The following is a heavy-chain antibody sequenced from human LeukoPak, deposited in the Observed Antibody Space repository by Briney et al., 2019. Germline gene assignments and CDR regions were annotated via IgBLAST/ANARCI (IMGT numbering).Heavy chain of an antibody. D-gene: IGHD1-26*01. J-gene: IGHJ4*02. V-gene: IGHV3-11*03. CDR2: ISGSGSYT. Sequence: GGSLRLSCAASGFTFTDYYMNWIRQAPGKGLEWVSYISGSGSYTSNADSVQGRFTISRDNAKNSLYLQINSLRAEDTAVYYCARSHSGSYGNFDYWGQGTLVTVSS. CDR3: ARSHSGSYGNFDY. CDR1: GFTFTDYY.